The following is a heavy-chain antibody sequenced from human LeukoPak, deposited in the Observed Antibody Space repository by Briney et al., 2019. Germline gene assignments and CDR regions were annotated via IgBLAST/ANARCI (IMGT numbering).Heavy chain of an antibody. CDR2: IKGKIDGETP. J-gene: IGHJ6*04. D-gene: IGHD3-10*01. CDR1: GFTFSHYG. CDR3: TTSPGTIIRGVLIDV. Sequence: NSGRSLRLSCAASGFTFSHYGMHWVRQAPGKGLEWVGRIKGKIDGETPDYAAPVKGRFTLSRDDSKNTVFLQMSSLKSEDTGMYYCTTSPGTIIRGVLIDVWGTGTAVTVSS. V-gene: IGHV3-15*01.